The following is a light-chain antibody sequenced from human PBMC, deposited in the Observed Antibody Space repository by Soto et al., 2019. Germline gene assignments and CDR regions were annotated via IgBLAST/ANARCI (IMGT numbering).Light chain of an antibody. CDR3: QRYNSAPRT. V-gene: IGKV1-27*01. Sequence: DIQMTQSPSSLSASIVDRVSITCRASQGISNYLAWYQQKPGKVPKLLIYAASTLQSGVPSRFSGSGSGTDFTLTISSLQPEDVATYYCQRYNSAPRTFGQGTKVDIK. J-gene: IGKJ1*01. CDR1: QGISNY. CDR2: AAS.